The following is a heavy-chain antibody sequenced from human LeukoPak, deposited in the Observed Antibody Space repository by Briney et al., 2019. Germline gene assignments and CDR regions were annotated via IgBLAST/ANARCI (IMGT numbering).Heavy chain of an antibody. CDR1: GGSFSSGSYY. J-gene: IGHJ3*02. V-gene: IGHV4-61*01. D-gene: IGHD6-13*01. Sequence: SETLSLTCTVSGGSFSSGSYYWSWIRQPPGRGLEWIGYIYYSGSTNYNPSLKSRVTISVDTSKNQFSLKLSSVTAADTAVYYCARDGDSSSWYKDAFDIWGQGTMVTVSS. CDR2: IYYSGST. CDR3: ARDGDSSSWYKDAFDI.